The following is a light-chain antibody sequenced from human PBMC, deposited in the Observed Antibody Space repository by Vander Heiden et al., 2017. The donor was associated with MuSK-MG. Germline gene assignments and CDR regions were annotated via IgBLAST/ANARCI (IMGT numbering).Light chain of an antibody. CDR1: QGISNY. J-gene: IGKJ1*01. V-gene: IGKV1-27*01. CDR3: QKYNSAVVT. CDR2: AAS. Sequence: DIQMTQSPSSLSASVGDRVTITCRASQGISNYLAWYQQKPGKVPKLLIYAASTLQSGVPSRFGDSGSGTDFTLTISSLQPEDVATYYCQKYNSAVVTFGQGTKVEIK.